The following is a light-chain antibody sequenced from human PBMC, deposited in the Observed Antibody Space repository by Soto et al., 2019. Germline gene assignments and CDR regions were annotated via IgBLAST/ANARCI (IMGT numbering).Light chain of an antibody. V-gene: IGLV2-8*01. J-gene: IGLJ2*01. CDR1: SSDVGGYNS. Sequence: QSVLTQPPSASGSPGQSVTISCTGTSSDVGGYNSVSWYQHHPGKAPQLMIYEVNKRPSGVSDRFSGSKSGNTASLTVSGLRAEDEADYYCSSHAGSINVAFGGGTKLTVL. CDR2: EVN. CDR3: SSHAGSINVA.